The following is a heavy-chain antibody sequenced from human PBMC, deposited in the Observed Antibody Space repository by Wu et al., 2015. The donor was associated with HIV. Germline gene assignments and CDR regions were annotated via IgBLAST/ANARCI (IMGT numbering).Heavy chain of an antibody. J-gene: IGHJ4*02. CDR3: ARGAGFLEWFAGGGPY. Sequence: ASVKVSCKASGYTFTSYDINWVRQATGQGLEWMGWMNPNSGNTGYAQKFQGRVTITRNTSISTAYMELSSLRSEDTAVYYCARGAGFLEWFAGGGPYWGRGNPSVTVSS. D-gene: IGHD3-3*01. CDR1: GYTFTSYD. CDR2: MNPNSGNT. V-gene: IGHV1-8*03.